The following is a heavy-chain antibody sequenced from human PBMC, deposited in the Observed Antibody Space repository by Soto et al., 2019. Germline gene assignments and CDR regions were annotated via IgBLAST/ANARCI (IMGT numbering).Heavy chain of an antibody. D-gene: IGHD3-10*01. J-gene: IGHJ1*01. V-gene: IGHV3-23*01. CDR1: GFRFGSSA. CDR3: ARWSYHGY. CDR2: ISGSDCKT. Sequence: GGSPRLSCAASGFRFGSSALSCILQASGKGLEWVSTISGSDCKTFYADSVKGRVSISRATSQSTLYLQMNSLRAEDTAMYYCARWSYHGYWGQGTRGTV.